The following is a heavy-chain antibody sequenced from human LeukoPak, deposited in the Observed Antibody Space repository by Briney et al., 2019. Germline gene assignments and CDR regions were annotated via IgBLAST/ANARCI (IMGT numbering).Heavy chain of an antibody. CDR1: GYTFTSYG. D-gene: IGHD3-10*01. CDR2: ISAYNGNT. V-gene: IGHV1-18*01. CDR3: ARAAADYYGSGSYFMGEY. Sequence: PVASVKLSCKASGYTFTSYGISWVRQAPGQGLEWMGWISAYNGNTNYAQKLQGRVTMNTDTSTSTAYIELRSLRSDDTAVYYCARAAADYYGSGSYFMGEYWGQGTLVTVSS. J-gene: IGHJ4*02.